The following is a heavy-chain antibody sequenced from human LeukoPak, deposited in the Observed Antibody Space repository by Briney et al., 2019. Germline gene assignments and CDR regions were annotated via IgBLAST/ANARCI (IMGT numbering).Heavy chain of an antibody. CDR1: GGPISSGDYY. V-gene: IGHV4-30-4*01. J-gene: IGHJ4*02. Sequence: SETLSLTCTVSGGPISSGDYYWSWIRQPPGKGLEWIGHIYYSGSTYYNPSLKSRVTISVDTSKNQFSLKLSSVTAADTAVYYCARQNPAASGQGLDYWGQGTLVTVSS. CDR3: ARQNPAASGQGLDY. D-gene: IGHD6-13*01. CDR2: IYYSGST.